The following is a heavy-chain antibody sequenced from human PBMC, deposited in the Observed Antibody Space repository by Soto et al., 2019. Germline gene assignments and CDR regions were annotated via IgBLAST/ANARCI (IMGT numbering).Heavy chain of an antibody. Sequence: VASLRRSYPTSGFTFSIFWMSCVRQAPGKGLEWVANIKQDGSEKYYVDSVKGRFTISRDNAKNSLYLQMNSLRAEDTAVYYCARDQGVYYYYYYMDVWGKGT. V-gene: IGHV3-7*01. CDR3: ARDQGVYYYYYYMDV. J-gene: IGHJ6*03. CDR1: GFTFSIFW. CDR2: IKQDGSEK.